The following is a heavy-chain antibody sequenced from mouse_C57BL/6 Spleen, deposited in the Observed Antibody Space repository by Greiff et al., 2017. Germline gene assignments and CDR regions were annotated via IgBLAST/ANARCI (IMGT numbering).Heavy chain of an antibody. V-gene: IGHV5-4*01. J-gene: IGHJ1*03. D-gene: IGHD2-1*01. CDR2: ISDGGSYT. CDR3: ARDSGNYWYFDV. Sequence: EVQVVESGGGLVKPGGSLKLSCAASGFTFSSYAMSWVRQTPEKRLEWVATISDGGSYTYYPDNVKGRFTISRDNAKNNLYLQMSHLKSEDTAMYYCARDSGNYWYFDVWGTGTTVTVSS. CDR1: GFTFSSYA.